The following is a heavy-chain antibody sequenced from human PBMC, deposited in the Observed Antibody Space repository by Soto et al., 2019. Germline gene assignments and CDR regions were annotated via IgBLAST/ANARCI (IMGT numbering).Heavy chain of an antibody. CDR1: GFTFSNYA. CDR2: ISGSGDST. CDR3: ARRLYCSSSSCYAVDY. Sequence: EVQLLESGGGLVQPGGPLRLSCAVSGFTFSNYAMSWVRQAPGKGLEWVSGISGSGDSTNYGDSVKGRFTISRDNAKNTLYLQMNSLRAEDTAVYYCARRLYCSSSSCYAVDYWGQGTLVTVSS. V-gene: IGHV3-23*01. D-gene: IGHD2-2*01. J-gene: IGHJ4*02.